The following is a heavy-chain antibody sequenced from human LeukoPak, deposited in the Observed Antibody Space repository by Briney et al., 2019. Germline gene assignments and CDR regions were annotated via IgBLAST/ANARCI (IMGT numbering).Heavy chain of an antibody. V-gene: IGHV3-21*01. D-gene: IGHD2-15*01. J-gene: IGHJ5*02. Sequence: PGGSLRLSCAASGFTFSSYSMNWVRQAPGKGLEWVSSISSSSSYIYYADSVKGRFTISRDNAKNSLYLQMNSLRAEDTAVYYCARDYCSGGSCYSGFDPWGQGTLATVSS. CDR3: ARDYCSGGSCYSGFDP. CDR2: ISSSSSYI. CDR1: GFTFSSYS.